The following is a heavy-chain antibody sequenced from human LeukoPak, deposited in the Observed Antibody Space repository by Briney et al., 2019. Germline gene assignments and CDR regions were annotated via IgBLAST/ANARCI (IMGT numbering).Heavy chain of an antibody. CDR2: INSDGSST. V-gene: IGHV3-74*03. J-gene: IGHJ5*02. CDR1: GFTFSDAW. CDR3: ARGGFALNVPVVGLNWFDP. Sequence: PGGSLRPSCAASGFTFSDAWMSWVRQAPGKGLVWVSRINSDGSSTTYAGSVKGRFTISRDNAKNTLYLQMNSLRAEDTAVYYCARGGFALNVPVVGLNWFDPWGQGTLVTVSS. D-gene: IGHD2-2*01.